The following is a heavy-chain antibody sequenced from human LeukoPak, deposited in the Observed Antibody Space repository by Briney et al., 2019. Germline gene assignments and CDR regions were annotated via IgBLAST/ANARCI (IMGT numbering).Heavy chain of an antibody. D-gene: IGHD2-2*01. CDR2: IYYSGST. V-gene: IGHV4-59*08. Sequence: PSETLSLTCTVSGGSISSYYWSWIRQPPGKGLEWIGYIYYSGSTNYNPSLKSRVTISVDTPKNQFSLKLSSVTAADTAVYYCARGSSTNYYYYMDVWGKGTTVTVSS. CDR3: ARGSSTNYYYYMDV. J-gene: IGHJ6*03. CDR1: GGSISSYY.